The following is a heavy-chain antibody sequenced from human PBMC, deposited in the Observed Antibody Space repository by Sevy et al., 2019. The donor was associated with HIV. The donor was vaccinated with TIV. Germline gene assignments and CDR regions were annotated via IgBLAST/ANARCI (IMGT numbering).Heavy chain of an antibody. CDR3: ARGCTNSGSKSLYWFDS. Sequence: SETLSLTCAVSGGSISSSNWWSWVRQPPGKGLEWIGEIYRSGSTNYNPSLKSRVTISVDKSKNQFSLKLTSVTAADTAMCYCARGCTNSGSKSLYWFDSWGQGTLVTVSS. V-gene: IGHV4-4*02. D-gene: IGHD2-8*01. J-gene: IGHJ5*01. CDR2: IYRSGST. CDR1: GGSISSSNW.